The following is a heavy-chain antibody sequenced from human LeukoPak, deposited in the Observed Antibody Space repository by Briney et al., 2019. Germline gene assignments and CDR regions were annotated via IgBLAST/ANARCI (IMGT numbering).Heavy chain of an antibody. CDR2: ISYSSSYI. V-gene: IGHV3-21*01. Sequence: GGSLRLSCAASGFAFSSYSMNWVRQAPGKGLEWVSSISYSSSYIYYADSVKGRFTISRDNAKNSLYLQMNSLRAEDTAVYYCAEGTSGWYDYWGRGILVTVSA. D-gene: IGHD6-19*01. J-gene: IGHJ4*02. CDR3: AEGTSGWYDY. CDR1: GFAFSSYS.